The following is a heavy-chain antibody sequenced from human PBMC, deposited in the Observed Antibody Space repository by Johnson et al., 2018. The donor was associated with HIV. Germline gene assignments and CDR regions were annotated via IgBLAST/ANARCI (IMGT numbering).Heavy chain of an antibody. CDR3: ARDSAYCGGDCHDAFDI. Sequence: QVQLVESGGGVVQPGGSLRLSCAASGFTVSSNYMSWVRQAPGKGLEWVALISYDGGIKHYADSVKGRFTISRDNSKNTLYLQMNSLRAEDTALYYCARDSAYCGGDCHDAFDIWGQGTMVTVSS. CDR1: GFTVSSNY. CDR2: ISYDGGIK. D-gene: IGHD2-21*02. V-gene: IGHV3-30-3*01. J-gene: IGHJ3*02.